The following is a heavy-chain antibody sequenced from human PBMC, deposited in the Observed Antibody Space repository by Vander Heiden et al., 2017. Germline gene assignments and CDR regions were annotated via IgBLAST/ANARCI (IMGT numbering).Heavy chain of an antibody. J-gene: IGHJ3*01. CDR1: GVSISSSSYY. V-gene: IGHV4-39*01. CDR2: IYSTGSS. Sequence: QLQLQESGPGLVKPSETLSLTCTVSGVSISSSSYYWGWIRQPPGKGLEWSGSIYSTGSSYYNPSLKSRVTISVDTSKNQFSLKLSSVTAADTAVYYCARPIVPAVIDAFDVWGQGTMVTVSS. CDR3: ARPIVPAVIDAFDV. D-gene: IGHD2-2*01.